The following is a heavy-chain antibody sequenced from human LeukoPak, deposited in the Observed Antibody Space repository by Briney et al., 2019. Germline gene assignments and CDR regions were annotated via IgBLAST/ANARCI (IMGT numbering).Heavy chain of an antibody. CDR2: INPSGGST. CDR3: ARVGAAAKAFDY. Sequence: GASVKVSCKASGYTFTSYYMHWVRQAPGQGLEWMGIINPSGGSTSYAQKFQGRVTVTRDTSTNTVYMELSSLRSEDTAVYYCARVGAAAKAFDYWGQGTLITVSS. V-gene: IGHV1-46*01. CDR1: GYTFTSYY. J-gene: IGHJ4*02. D-gene: IGHD2-2*01.